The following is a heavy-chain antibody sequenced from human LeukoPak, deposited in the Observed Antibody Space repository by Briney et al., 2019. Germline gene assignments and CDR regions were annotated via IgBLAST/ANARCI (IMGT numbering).Heavy chain of an antibody. CDR1: GYTFTSYY. CDR3: ARAAVAGPRRGYSFDY. D-gene: IGHD6-19*01. J-gene: IGHJ4*02. CDR2: INPSGGST. V-gene: IGHV1-46*01. Sequence: GASVKVSCKASGYTFTSYYMHWVRQAPGQGLEWMGIINPSGGSTSYAQKFQGRVAMTRDTSTSTVYMELSSLRSEDTAVYYCARAAVAGPRRGYSFDYWGQGTLVTVSS.